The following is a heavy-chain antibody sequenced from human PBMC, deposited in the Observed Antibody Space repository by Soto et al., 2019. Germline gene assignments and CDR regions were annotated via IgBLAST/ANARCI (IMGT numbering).Heavy chain of an antibody. CDR1: GGIFCSHG. CDR2: FIPIFRTL. D-gene: IGHD3-22*01. V-gene: IGHV1-69*01. Sequence: QVQLIQSEAAVMKPGSSVRVSCTASGGIFCSHGFSWVRQARGQRLEWVGGFIPIFRTLTYTEKFQARVRIAADESVNTVYLDLSGLTSDDTAVYYCVRDRRIYYSDPHDEFVASDYEVWGQGTMVTVSS. J-gene: IGHJ3*01. CDR3: VRDRRIYYSDPHDEFVASDYEV.